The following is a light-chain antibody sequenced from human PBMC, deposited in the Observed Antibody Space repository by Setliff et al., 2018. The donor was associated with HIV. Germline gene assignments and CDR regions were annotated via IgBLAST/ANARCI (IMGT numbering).Light chain of an antibody. Sequence: QSVLTQPPSVSGAPGQRVTLSCTGSRSNIGSPYDVHWYQQLPGAAPKLLIYANDNRLSGVPDRFSGSRSGSSASLAIAGLQAEDEADYYCQSYDSILSGYVFGPGTKVTVL. CDR1: RSNIGSPYD. CDR2: AND. CDR3: QSYDSILSGYV. J-gene: IGLJ1*01. V-gene: IGLV1-40*01.